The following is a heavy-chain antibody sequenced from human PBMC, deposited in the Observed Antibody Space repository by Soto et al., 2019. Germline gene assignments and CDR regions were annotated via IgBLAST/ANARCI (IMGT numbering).Heavy chain of an antibody. CDR1: GFTFSSYG. Sequence: QVPLVESGGGVVQPGRSLRLSCAASGFTFSSYGMHWVRQAPGKGLEWVAVIWYDGSNKYYADSVKGRFTISRDNSKNTLYLQMNSLRAEDTAVYYCARELNYGDYLGDFDYWGQGTLVTVSS. CDR2: IWYDGSNK. J-gene: IGHJ4*02. CDR3: ARELNYGDYLGDFDY. D-gene: IGHD4-17*01. V-gene: IGHV3-33*01.